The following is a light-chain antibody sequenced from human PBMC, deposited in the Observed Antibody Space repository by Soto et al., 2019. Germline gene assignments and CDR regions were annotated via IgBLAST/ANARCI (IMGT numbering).Light chain of an antibody. CDR3: QQYTTSPFT. CDR1: QSVGSNY. J-gene: IGKJ3*01. V-gene: IGKV3-20*01. CDR2: GAS. Sequence: EIVLTQSPGTLSLSPGERATLYCRASQSVGSNYSAGYQQKPGQAPRVLIYGASSRATGIPDRFSGSGSGADFALTISRLEPEDFAVYCCQQYTTSPFTFGPGTKVDIK.